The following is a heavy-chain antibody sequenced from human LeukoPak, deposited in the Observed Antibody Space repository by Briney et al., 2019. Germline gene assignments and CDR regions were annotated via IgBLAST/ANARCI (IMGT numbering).Heavy chain of an antibody. D-gene: IGHD3-22*01. V-gene: IGHV4-39*07. J-gene: IGHJ3*02. Sequence: PSETLSLTCTVSGGSISSSSYYWGWIRQPPGKGLEWIGSIYYSGSTYYNPSLKSRVTISVDTSKNQFSLKLSSVTAADTAVYYCASGYDSSGYVDAFDIWGQGTMVTVSS. CDR3: ASGYDSSGYVDAFDI. CDR2: IYYSGST. CDR1: GGSISSSSYY.